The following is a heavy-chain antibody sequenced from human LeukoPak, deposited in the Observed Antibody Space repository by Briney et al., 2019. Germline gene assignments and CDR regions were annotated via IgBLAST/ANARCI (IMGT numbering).Heavy chain of an antibody. J-gene: IGHJ4*02. D-gene: IGHD3-10*01. V-gene: IGHV3-23*01. CDR3: AKYWGSSYNYAPFDS. CDR1: GFSNYA. Sequence: WGSLRLSCAASGFSNYAMAWVRQAPGKGLEWVSAISGDGSATYYGNSVKGRFTISRDSSKNTLYLQMNSLRAEDTAVFYCAKYWGSSYNYAPFDSWGQGTLVTVSS. CDR2: ISGDGSAT.